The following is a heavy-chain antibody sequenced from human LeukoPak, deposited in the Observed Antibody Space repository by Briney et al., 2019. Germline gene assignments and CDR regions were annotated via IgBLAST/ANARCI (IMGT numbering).Heavy chain of an antibody. J-gene: IGHJ6*03. CDR1: GYTFTSYY. V-gene: IGHV1-46*01. CDR3: ARRSYYYYYMDV. CDR2: INPSGGST. Sequence: VASVKVSCKASGYTFTSYYMHWVRLAPGQGLEWMGIINPSGGSTSYAQKFQGRVTMTRDMSTSTVYLELRSLRSEDTAVYYCARRSYYYYYMDVWGKGTTVTVSS.